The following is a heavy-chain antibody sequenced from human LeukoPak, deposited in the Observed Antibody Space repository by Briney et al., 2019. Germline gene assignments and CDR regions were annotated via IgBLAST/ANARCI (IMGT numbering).Heavy chain of an antibody. CDR2: INPNSGGT. CDR1: GYTFTDYY. CDR3: ARDRVDYDILTGYIYYFDY. D-gene: IGHD3-9*01. V-gene: IGHV1-2*02. Sequence: ASVKVSCKASGYTFTDYYMHWVRQAPGQGLEWMGWINPNSGGTNYAQKFQGRVTMTRDTSISTAYMELSRLRSDDTAVYYCARDRVDYDILTGYIYYFDYWGQGTLVTVSS. J-gene: IGHJ4*02.